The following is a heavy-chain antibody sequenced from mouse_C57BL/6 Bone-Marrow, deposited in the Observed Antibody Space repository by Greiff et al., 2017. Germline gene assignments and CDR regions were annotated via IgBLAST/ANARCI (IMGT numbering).Heavy chain of an antibody. Sequence: EVNVVESGGGLVQPGGSLKLSCAASGFTFSDYYMYWVRQTPEKRLEWVAYISNGGGSTYYPDTVKGRFTISRDNAKNTLYLQMSRLKSEDTAMYYCARQGTGMDFDYWGQGTTLTVSS. CDR2: ISNGGGST. V-gene: IGHV5-12*01. J-gene: IGHJ2*01. CDR1: GFTFSDYY. D-gene: IGHD4-1*01. CDR3: ARQGTGMDFDY.